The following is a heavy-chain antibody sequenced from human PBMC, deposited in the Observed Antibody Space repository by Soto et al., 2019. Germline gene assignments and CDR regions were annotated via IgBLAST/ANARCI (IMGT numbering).Heavy chain of an antibody. D-gene: IGHD1-1*01. CDR1: GYTFTSHG. CDR2: VSAYNGNT. Sequence: ASVKVSCKASGYTFTSHGISWVRQAPGQGLERMGWVSAYNGNTHYARNVQGRVTMTTDRSTTTAYMELRSLRSDDTAVYYCARAGGTQLFDYWGQGTLVTVSS. J-gene: IGHJ4*02. CDR3: ARAGGTQLFDY. V-gene: IGHV1-18*04.